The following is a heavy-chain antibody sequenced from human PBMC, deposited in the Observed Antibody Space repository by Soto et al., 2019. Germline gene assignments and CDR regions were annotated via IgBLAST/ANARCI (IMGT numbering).Heavy chain of an antibody. D-gene: IGHD1-26*01. V-gene: IGHV4-34*01. CDR3: ARVREPLTGGPWFDP. Sequence: SETLSRTCAVCGGSFRGYDWGWIRQPPGKGLEWIGEINHSGSTNYNPSLKSRVTISVDTSKNQFSLNLSSVTAADTAVYYVARVREPLTGGPWFDPWGQGTLVT. CDR1: GGSFRGYD. CDR2: INHSGST. J-gene: IGHJ5*02.